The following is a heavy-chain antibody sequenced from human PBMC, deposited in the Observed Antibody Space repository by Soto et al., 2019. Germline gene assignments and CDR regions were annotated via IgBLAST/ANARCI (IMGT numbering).Heavy chain of an antibody. J-gene: IGHJ5*02. Sequence: GESLKISCKGSGYSFTSYWIGWGRQMPGKGLEWMGIIYPGDSDTRYSPSFQGQVTNSADKAISTAYLQWSSLKASDTAMYYCARHDFGSGFVDNWFDPWGQGTLVTVSS. V-gene: IGHV5-51*01. D-gene: IGHD3-3*01. CDR2: IYPGDSDT. CDR1: GYSFTSYW. CDR3: ARHDFGSGFVDNWFDP.